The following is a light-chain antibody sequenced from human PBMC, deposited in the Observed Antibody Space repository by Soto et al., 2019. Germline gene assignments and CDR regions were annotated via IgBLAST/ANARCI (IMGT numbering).Light chain of an antibody. CDR2: GAS. CDR3: QQYGSSRRT. V-gene: IGKV3-20*01. Sequence: EIVLTQSPGTLSLSPVERATLSCRASQSVGSTYLAWYQQKPGQAPRLLIYGASSRATGIPDRFSVSGSGTAVTLTISRLEPEDFGVYYCQQYGSSRRTFGQGTKLEIK. CDR1: QSVGSTY. J-gene: IGKJ2*01.